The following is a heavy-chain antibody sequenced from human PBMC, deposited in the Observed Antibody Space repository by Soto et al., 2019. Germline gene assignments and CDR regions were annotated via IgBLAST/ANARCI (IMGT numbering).Heavy chain of an antibody. D-gene: IGHD2-15*01. CDR2: MYHVGFS. CDR3: ARTVVVVVRNVPDYFDY. Sequence: SETLSLTCGVSGYAINSGYYWGWIRQSPGKGLEWIGNMYHVGFSYYNPSLKGRVTISVDTWKNRFSLNLRSVTAADTAVYYCARTVVVVVRNVPDYFDYWGQGIMVTVSS. CDR1: GYAINSGYY. V-gene: IGHV4-38-2*01. J-gene: IGHJ4*02.